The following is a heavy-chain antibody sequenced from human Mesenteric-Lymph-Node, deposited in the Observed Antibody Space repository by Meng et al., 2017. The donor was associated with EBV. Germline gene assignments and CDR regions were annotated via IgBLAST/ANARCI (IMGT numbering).Heavy chain of an antibody. D-gene: IGHD3-10*01. CDR3: ARVAGSNYGSGSYYFDY. CDR2: IYHSGST. J-gene: IGHJ4*02. CDR1: GGYISSGGYS. V-gene: IGHV4-30-2*01. Sequence: QLTLQGPGSGLVKPSQTLSLTGAVSGGYISSGGYSWSWIRKPPGKGLEWIGYIYHSGSTYYNPSLKSRVTISVDRSKNQFSLKLSSVTAADTAVYYCARVAGSNYGSGSYYFDYWGQGTLVTVSS.